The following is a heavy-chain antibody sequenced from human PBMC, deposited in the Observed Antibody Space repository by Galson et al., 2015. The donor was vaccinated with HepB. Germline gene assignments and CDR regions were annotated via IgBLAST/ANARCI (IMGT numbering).Heavy chain of an antibody. V-gene: IGHV3-33*01. CDR2: IWYDGGNK. Sequence: SLRLSCAASGFTFSRYGMHWVRKAPGKGLEWVAVIWYDGGNKYYADSVKGRFTISRDNSKNTLYLQMNSLRAEDTAVYYCASLYCGGDCYPYYYYYGMDVWGQGTTVTVSS. D-gene: IGHD2-21*02. CDR1: GFTFSRYG. J-gene: IGHJ6*02. CDR3: ASLYCGGDCYPYYYYYGMDV.